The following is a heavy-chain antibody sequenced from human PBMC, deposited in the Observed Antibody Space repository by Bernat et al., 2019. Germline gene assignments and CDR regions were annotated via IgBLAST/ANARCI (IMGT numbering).Heavy chain of an antibody. D-gene: IGHD6-13*01. Sequence: EVQLLESGGGLVQPGGSLRLSCAASGFTFSSHGMTWVRQAPGKGLEGVSAISGSGDTTNNADSVEGRFTISRDNSKNMLYLQMNSLRAEDTAVYFCARGLYTSSWGDFDYWGQGTLVTVSS. J-gene: IGHJ4*02. CDR1: GFTFSSHG. V-gene: IGHV3-23*01. CDR3: ARGLYTSSWGDFDY. CDR2: ISGSGDTT.